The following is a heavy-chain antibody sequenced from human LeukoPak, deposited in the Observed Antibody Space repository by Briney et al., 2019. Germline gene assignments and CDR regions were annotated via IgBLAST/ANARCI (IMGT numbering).Heavy chain of an antibody. CDR2: VYRSGST. V-gene: IGHV4-30-2*01. CDR3: ARNVGLAAATAAGAFDV. CDR1: GGSVNTSGFS. J-gene: IGHJ3*01. D-gene: IGHD6-13*01. Sequence: SQTLSLTCAVSGGSVNTSGFSWSWIRQPPGQGLEWIGYVYRSGSTLYNPSLHSRVVMSLDKSNNRFSLQLHSVTAADTAMYFCARNVGLAAATAAGAFDVWGQGTMVTVSS.